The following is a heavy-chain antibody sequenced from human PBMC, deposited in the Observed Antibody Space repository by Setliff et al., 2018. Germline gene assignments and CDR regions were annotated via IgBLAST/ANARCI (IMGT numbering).Heavy chain of an antibody. CDR2: INPSSGRT. CDR1: GYTFTSHY. D-gene: IGHD3-22*01. CDR3: ARDVFPYHYEGAFDI. J-gene: IGHJ3*02. V-gene: IGHV1-46*01. Sequence: APVKVSCKASGYTFTSHYMHWVRQAPGLGLEWMGTINPSSGRTSYAQKFQGRVTMTRDTSTSTVYMDISSLRSEDTAVYYCARDVFPYHYEGAFDIWGQGTMVTVSS.